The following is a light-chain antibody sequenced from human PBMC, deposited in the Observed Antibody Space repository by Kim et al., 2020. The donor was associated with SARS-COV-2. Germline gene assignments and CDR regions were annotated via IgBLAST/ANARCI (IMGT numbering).Light chain of an antibody. J-gene: IGKJ3*01. CDR2: GAS. CDR3: QQSYIAPFT. V-gene: IGKV1-39*01. Sequence: ASVGDRVTITCRTTQSICSHLNWYQQKPGRAPKLLMSGASTLQGGVPSRFSGSGSETDFTLTISSLQPDDFATYFCQQSYIAPFTFGPGTKVDIK. CDR1: QSICSH.